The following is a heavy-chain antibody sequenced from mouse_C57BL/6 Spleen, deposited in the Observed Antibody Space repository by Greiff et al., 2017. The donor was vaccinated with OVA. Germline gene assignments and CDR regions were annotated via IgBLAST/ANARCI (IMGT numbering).Heavy chain of an antibody. Sequence: VQLQESGPGLVKPSQSLSLTCSVTGYSITSGYYWNWIRQFPGNQLEWMGYISYDGSNNYNPSLKNRISITRDTSKNQFFLKLNSVTTEDTATYYCARDDGYAVDYWGQGTSVTVSS. CDR1: GYSITSGYY. J-gene: IGHJ4*01. V-gene: IGHV3-6*01. CDR3: ARDDGYAVDY. CDR2: ISYDGSN.